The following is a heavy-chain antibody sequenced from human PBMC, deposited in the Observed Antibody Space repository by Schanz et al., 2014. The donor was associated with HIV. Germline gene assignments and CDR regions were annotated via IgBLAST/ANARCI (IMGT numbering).Heavy chain of an antibody. V-gene: IGHV4-31*03. Sequence: QVQLQQWGAGLLKPSETLSLTCTVSGGSISSGGYYWSWIRQHPGKGLEWIGYIYYSGNTYYNPSLKSRVAISVDTSKNQFSLSLGSVTAADTAIYFCARGSSGGDSAAEYFRHWGQGTLVTVSS. D-gene: IGHD2-21*02. J-gene: IGHJ1*01. CDR3: ARGSSGGDSAAEYFRH. CDR1: GGSISSGGYY. CDR2: IYYSGNT.